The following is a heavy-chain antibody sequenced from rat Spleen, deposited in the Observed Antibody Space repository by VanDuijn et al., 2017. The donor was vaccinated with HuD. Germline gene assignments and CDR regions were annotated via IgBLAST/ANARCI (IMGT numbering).Heavy chain of an antibody. CDR2: ISYDGTAT. V-gene: IGHV5-29*01. CDR3: TRDGRVSAHFDY. Sequence: EVQLVETGGGLVQPGRSLKLSCVASGLSFSNYDMAWVRQAPTKGLEWVASISYDGTATYYRDSVKGRFTLSRDNAKSTLYLQMNSLRSEDTATYYCTRDGRVSAHFDYWGQGVMVTVSS. CDR1: GLSFSNYD. D-gene: IGHD1-4*01. J-gene: IGHJ2*01.